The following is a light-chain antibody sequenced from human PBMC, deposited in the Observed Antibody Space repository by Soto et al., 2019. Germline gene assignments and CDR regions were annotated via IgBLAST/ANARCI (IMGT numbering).Light chain of an antibody. CDR3: QQLSRYPLT. CDR2: SAS. Sequence: DIQLTQSPSVLSASVGDTVTITCRASQALSNYLAWYQQIPGKAPDLLIYSASTLQSGVPSRFSGSGSETEFSLTIRALQPEDFATYYCQQLSRYPLTFGGGTKVDIK. V-gene: IGKV1-9*01. CDR1: QALSNY. J-gene: IGKJ4*01.